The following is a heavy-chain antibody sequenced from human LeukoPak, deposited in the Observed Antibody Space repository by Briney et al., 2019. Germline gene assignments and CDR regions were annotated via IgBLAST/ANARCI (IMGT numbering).Heavy chain of an antibody. Sequence: GGSLRLSCAASGFTFSNYAMSWVRQAPGKGLEWVSSISSSSSYIYYADSVKGRFTISRDNAKNSLYLQMNSLRAEDTAVYYCARDIMYYYDSSGYYYPDYWGQGTLVTVSS. V-gene: IGHV3-21*01. CDR1: GFTFSNYA. CDR2: ISSSSSYI. J-gene: IGHJ4*02. CDR3: ARDIMYYYDSSGYYYPDY. D-gene: IGHD3-22*01.